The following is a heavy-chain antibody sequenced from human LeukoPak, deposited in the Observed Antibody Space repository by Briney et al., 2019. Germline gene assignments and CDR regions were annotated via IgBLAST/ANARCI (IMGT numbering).Heavy chain of an antibody. J-gene: IGHJ4*02. CDR3: ARTLYISAAPGGFDY. Sequence: ASVKVSCKASGYTFTGHYVHWVRQAPGQGLEWMGWINPKNAATNYGQRFQGRVTMTRDTSTGTVYMELNTLRSDDTAVYYCARTLYISAAPGGFDYWGQGTLVTVSS. CDR1: GYTFTGHY. D-gene: IGHD6-13*01. V-gene: IGHV1-2*02. CDR2: INPKNAAT.